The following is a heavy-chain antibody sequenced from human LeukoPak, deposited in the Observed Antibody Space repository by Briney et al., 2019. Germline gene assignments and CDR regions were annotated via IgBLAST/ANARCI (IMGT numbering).Heavy chain of an antibody. CDR2: IYYSGST. D-gene: IGHD3-22*01. CDR1: GGSISSSSYY. J-gene: IGHJ4*02. V-gene: IGHV4-39*07. Sequence: SETLSLTCTVSGGSISSSSYYWGWIRQPPGKGLEWIGSIYYSGSTYYNPSLKSRVTISVDTSKNQFSLKLSSVTAADTAVYYCASHPEYYYDSSGYHFDYWGQGTLVTVSS. CDR3: ASHPEYYYDSSGYHFDY.